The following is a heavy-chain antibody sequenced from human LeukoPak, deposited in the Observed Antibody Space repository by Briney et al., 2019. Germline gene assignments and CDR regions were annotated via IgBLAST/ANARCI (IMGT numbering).Heavy chain of an antibody. D-gene: IGHD5-18*01. CDR3: AGGYIYGSTYYYMDV. V-gene: IGHV4-59*01. Sequence: PSETLSLTCTVSGGSISSYYWSWIRQPPGKGLEWIGYIYYSRSTNYNPSLKSRVTISVDTSKNQFSLKLSSVTAADTAVYYCAGGYIYGSTYYYMDVWGKGTTVTISS. CDR2: IYYSRST. J-gene: IGHJ6*03. CDR1: GGSISSYY.